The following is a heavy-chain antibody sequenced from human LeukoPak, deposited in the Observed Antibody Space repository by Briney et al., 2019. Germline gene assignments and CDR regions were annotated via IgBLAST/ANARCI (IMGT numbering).Heavy chain of an antibody. V-gene: IGHV1-46*01. CDR1: GYTFISYY. J-gene: IGHJ3*02. Sequence: ASVKVSCKASGYTFISYYMHWVRQAPGQGLEWMGIINPSGGSTSYAQKFQGRVTMTRDTSTSTVYMELSSLRSEDTAVYYCARCLRGGDFVAQDAFDIWGQGTMVTVSS. CDR2: INPSGGST. D-gene: IGHD2-21*02. CDR3: ARCLRGGDFVAQDAFDI.